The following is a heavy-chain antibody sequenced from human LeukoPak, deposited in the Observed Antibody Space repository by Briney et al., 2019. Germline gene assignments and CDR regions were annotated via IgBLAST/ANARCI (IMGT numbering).Heavy chain of an antibody. V-gene: IGHV4-61*05. CDR2: IYYSGST. Sequence: SETLSLTCTVSGGSISSSSYYWGWIRQPPGKGLEWIGYIYYSGSTNYNPSLKSRVTISVDTSKNQFSLKLSSVTAADTAVYYCARGPYYYDSSGYYHWGQGTLVTVSS. D-gene: IGHD3-22*01. J-gene: IGHJ5*02. CDR3: ARGPYYYDSSGYYH. CDR1: GGSISSSSYY.